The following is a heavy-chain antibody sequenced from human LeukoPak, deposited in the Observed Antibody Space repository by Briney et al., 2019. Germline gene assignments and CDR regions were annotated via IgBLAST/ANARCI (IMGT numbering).Heavy chain of an antibody. D-gene: IGHD2-21*02. CDR3: ARERVVVTAIEDCYYGMDV. Sequence: PGGSLRLSCAASGFTFSSYWMHWVRQAPGKGLVWVSRINSDGSSTSYADSVKGRFTISGDNAKNTLYLQMNSLRAEDTAVYYCARERVVVTAIEDCYYGMDVWGQGTTVTVSS. J-gene: IGHJ6*02. V-gene: IGHV3-74*01. CDR1: GFTFSSYW. CDR2: INSDGSST.